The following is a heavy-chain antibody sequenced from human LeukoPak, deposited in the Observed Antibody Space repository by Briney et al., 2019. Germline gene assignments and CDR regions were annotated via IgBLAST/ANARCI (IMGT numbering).Heavy chain of an antibody. Sequence: GASVKVSCKASGYTFTSYVISWVRQTPGQGLEWMEWISAYNGNTNYAQKLQGRVTMTTDTSTSTAYMELRSLRSDDTAVYYCARDTLDYSNYRQVMSDYWGQGTLVTVSS. CDR2: ISAYNGNT. D-gene: IGHD4-11*01. V-gene: IGHV1-18*01. J-gene: IGHJ4*02. CDR3: ARDTLDYSNYRQVMSDY. CDR1: GYTFTSYV.